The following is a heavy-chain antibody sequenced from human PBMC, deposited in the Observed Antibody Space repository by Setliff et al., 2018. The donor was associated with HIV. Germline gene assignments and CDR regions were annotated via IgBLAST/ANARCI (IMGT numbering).Heavy chain of an antibody. D-gene: IGHD3-22*01. J-gene: IGHJ3*02. Sequence: SQTLSLTCAVYGGSFTNYFWSWIRQSPGKGLKWIGEINHSGRTKYNPSLKSRVTMSVDTSKNQFSLKLKSVTAADTAVYYCAREDTTGYYSLGAFDIWGQGTLVTVSS. CDR2: INHSGRT. CDR3: AREDTTGYYSLGAFDI. CDR1: GGSFTNYF. V-gene: IGHV4-34*01.